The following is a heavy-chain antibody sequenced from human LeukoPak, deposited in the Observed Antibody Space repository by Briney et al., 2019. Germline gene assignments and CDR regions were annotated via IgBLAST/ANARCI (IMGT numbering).Heavy chain of an antibody. CDR2: INKDGSEK. V-gene: IGHV3-7*01. J-gene: IGHJ6*02. Sequence: PGGSLRFSCAASGFTFSCYWMSWVRKAPGKRLEWVANINKDGSEKYYAESVKGRFTISSDNAKNSLYLQMNSLRAEDTAVYYCAREYETLVRGFRPRRIYYGMDVWGQGTTVTVSS. CDR1: GFTFSCYW. D-gene: IGHD3-10*01. CDR3: AREYETLVRGFRPRRIYYGMDV.